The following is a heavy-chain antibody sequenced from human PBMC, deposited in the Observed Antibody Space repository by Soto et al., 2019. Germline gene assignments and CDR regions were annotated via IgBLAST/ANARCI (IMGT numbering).Heavy chain of an antibody. CDR1: GFSFSNAW. V-gene: IGHV3-15*01. CDR2: IKSKSDGGTT. CDR3: VVVAARSFDY. Sequence: EVQLVESGGGLLKPGGSLRLSCAASGFSFSNAWMSWVRQAPGKGLEWVGRIKSKSDGGTTDYAAPVKGRFTISRDDSENTLFLQMNSLKTEDTAVYYCVVVAARSFDYWGQGTLITVSS. D-gene: IGHD2-15*01. J-gene: IGHJ4*02.